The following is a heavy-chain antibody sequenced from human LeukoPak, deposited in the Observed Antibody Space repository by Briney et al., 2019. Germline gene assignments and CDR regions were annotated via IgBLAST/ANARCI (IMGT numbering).Heavy chain of an antibody. CDR1: GFTFSSYA. CDR3: AIDGTIFGVVIDY. J-gene: IGHJ4*02. V-gene: IGHV3-23*01. Sequence: GGSLRLSCAASGFTFSSYAMSWVRQAPGKGLEWVSAISGSGGSTYYADSVKGRFTISRDNSKNTPYLQMNRLRAEDTAVYYCAIDGTIFGVVIDYWGQGTLVTVSS. D-gene: IGHD3-3*01. CDR2: ISGSGGST.